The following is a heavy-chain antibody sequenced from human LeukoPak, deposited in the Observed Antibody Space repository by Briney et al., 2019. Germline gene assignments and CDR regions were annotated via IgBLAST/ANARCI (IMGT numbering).Heavy chain of an antibody. J-gene: IGHJ3*02. CDR3: ATLPSLRFLEWLLINTFDI. Sequence: GGSLRLSCAASGFTFSSYGMHWVRQAPGKGLEWVAFIRYDGSNKYYADSVKGRFTISRDNSKNTLYLQMNSLRAEDTAVYYCATLPSLRFLEWLLINTFDIWGQGTMVTVSP. CDR2: IRYDGSNK. V-gene: IGHV3-30*02. D-gene: IGHD3-3*01. CDR1: GFTFSSYG.